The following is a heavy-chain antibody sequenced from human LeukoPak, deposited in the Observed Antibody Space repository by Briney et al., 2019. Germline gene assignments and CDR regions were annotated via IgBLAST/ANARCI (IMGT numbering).Heavy chain of an antibody. CDR3: ARESGAFRGYSFGL. J-gene: IGHJ4*01. CDR1: GFSFSSYA. Sequence: GRSLRLSCAASGFSFSSYAMHWVRQAAGKGLEWVAITTSDESNKHYADSVKGRFTISRDNSKNTLYLQMNSLRAEDTALYYCARESGAFRGYSFGLWGHGTLVTVSS. V-gene: IGHV3-30-3*01. CDR2: TTSDESNK. D-gene: IGHD5-18*01.